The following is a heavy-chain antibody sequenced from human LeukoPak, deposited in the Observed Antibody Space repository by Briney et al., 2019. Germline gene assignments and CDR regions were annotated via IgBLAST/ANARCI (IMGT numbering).Heavy chain of an antibody. CDR3: ARAAYSNYLRVIGWFDP. V-gene: IGHV4-59*01. J-gene: IGHJ5*02. Sequence: NPSETLSLTCTVSGGSISSYYWSWIRQPPGKGLEWIGYIYYSGSTNYNPSLKSRVTISVDTSKNQFSLKLSSVTAADTAVYYCARAAYSNYLRVIGWFDPWGQGTLVTVSS. D-gene: IGHD4-11*01. CDR1: GGSISSYY. CDR2: IYYSGST.